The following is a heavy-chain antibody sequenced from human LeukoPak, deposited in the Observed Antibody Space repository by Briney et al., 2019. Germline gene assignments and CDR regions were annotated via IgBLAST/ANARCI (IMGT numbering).Heavy chain of an antibody. CDR2: ISNDGSTK. CDR3: ARDLGGATLDAFDI. CDR1: EFTSSNYA. D-gene: IGHD1-26*01. V-gene: IGHV3-30-3*01. Sequence: PGGSLRLSCAASEFTSSNYAIHWVRQAPGKGLEWVAGISNDGSTKYYADSVKGRFTISRDSSKNTLYLQMNSLRADDTAVYYCARDLGGATLDAFDIWGRGTMVTVSS. J-gene: IGHJ3*02.